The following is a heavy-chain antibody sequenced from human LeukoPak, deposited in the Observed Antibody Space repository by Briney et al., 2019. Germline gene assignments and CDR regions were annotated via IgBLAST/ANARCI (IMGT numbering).Heavy chain of an antibody. CDR1: GFTFSSYA. D-gene: IGHD2-15*01. CDR3: ARDRDIVVVVAATGGAFDY. J-gene: IGHJ4*02. CDR2: INPSGGST. Sequence: GGSLRLSCAASGFTFSSYAMSWVRQAPGQGLEWMGIINPSGGSTSYAQKFQGRVTMTRDTSTSTVYMELSSLRSEDTAVYYCARDRDIVVVVAATGGAFDYWGQGTLVTVSS. V-gene: IGHV1-46*01.